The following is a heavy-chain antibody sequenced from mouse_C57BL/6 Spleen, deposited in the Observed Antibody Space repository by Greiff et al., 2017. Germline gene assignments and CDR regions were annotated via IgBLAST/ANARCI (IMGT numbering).Heavy chain of an antibody. V-gene: IGHV1-82*01. Sequence: VQLQQSGPELVKPGASVKISCKASGYAFSSSWMNWVKQRPGKGLEWIGRIYPGDGDTNYNGKFKGKATLTADKSSSTAYMQLSRLTSEDSAVYFCARGDSGAWFAYWGQGTLVTVSA. J-gene: IGHJ3*01. CDR3: ARGDSGAWFAY. CDR2: IYPGDGDT. D-gene: IGHD3-1*01. CDR1: GYAFSSSW.